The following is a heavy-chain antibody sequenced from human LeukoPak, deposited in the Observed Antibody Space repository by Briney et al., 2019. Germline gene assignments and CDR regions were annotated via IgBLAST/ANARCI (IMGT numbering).Heavy chain of an antibody. CDR2: IRSKANSYAT. CDR1: GFTFSGSA. Sequence: ESLRLSCAASGFTFSGSAMHWVRQASGKGLEWVGRIRSKANSYATACAASVKGRFTISRDDSKNTAYLQMNSLKTEDTAVYYCTRGTTGPLSYWGQGTLVTVSS. CDR3: TRGTTGPLSY. V-gene: IGHV3-73*01. D-gene: IGHD1-7*01. J-gene: IGHJ4*02.